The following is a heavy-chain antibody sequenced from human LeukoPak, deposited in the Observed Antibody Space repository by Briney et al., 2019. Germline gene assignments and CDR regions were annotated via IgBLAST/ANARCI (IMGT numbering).Heavy chain of an antibody. CDR2: INPNSGGT. CDR1: GYTLTGYY. J-gene: IGHJ4*02. CDR3: ARVRYYGSGSYYNELTFDY. Sequence: ASVKVSCKASGYTLTGYYMHWVRQAPGQGLEWMGWINPNSGGTNYAQKFQGRVTMTRDTSISTAYMELSRLRSDDTAVYYCARVRYYGSGSYYNELTFDYWGQGTLVTVSS. V-gene: IGHV1-2*02. D-gene: IGHD3-10*01.